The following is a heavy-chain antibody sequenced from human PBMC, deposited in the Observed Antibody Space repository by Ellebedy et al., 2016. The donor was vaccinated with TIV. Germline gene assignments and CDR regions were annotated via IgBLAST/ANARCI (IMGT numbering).Heavy chain of an antibody. D-gene: IGHD3-22*01. V-gene: IGHV1-2*02. J-gene: IGHJ6*02. CDR2: INPNSGGT. CDR1: GYTFTGYY. Sequence: ASVKVSCXASGYTFTGYYMHWVRQAPGQGLEWMGWINPNSGGTNYAQQFQGRVTMTRDTSISTAYMELSRLRSDDTAVYYCARDVRASVVVINYYGMDVWGQGTTVTVSS. CDR3: ARDVRASVVVINYYGMDV.